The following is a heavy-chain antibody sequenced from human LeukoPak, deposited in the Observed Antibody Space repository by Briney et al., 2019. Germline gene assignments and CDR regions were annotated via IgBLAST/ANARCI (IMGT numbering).Heavy chain of an antibody. CDR3: AKLISPYDY. CDR1: GFTFSNYG. J-gene: IGHJ4*02. Sequence: GGSLRLSCAASGFTFSNYGMHWIRQAPGPGLEWVAFIRYDGNNKYYADSVKGRFTISRDNSKNTLYLQMNSLRPEDTAVYYCAKLISPYDYWGQGILVTVSS. CDR2: IRYDGNNK. V-gene: IGHV3-30*02.